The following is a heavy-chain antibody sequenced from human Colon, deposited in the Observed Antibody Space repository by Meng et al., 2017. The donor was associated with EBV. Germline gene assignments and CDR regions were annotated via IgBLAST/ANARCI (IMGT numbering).Heavy chain of an antibody. CDR1: GSTFSDYY. Sequence: GQLVGSGGGLVKPGGSLRLSCAAAGSTFSDYYMNWIRQAPGKGLEWLSYISSSGSTINYADSVKGRFTISRDNAKNSLYLQMNSLRAEDTAVYYCARDLGVAATGTSYFDPWGQGTLVTVSS. V-gene: IGHV3-11*01. J-gene: IGHJ5*02. CDR3: ARDLGVAATGTSYFDP. CDR2: ISSSGSTI. D-gene: IGHD6-13*01.